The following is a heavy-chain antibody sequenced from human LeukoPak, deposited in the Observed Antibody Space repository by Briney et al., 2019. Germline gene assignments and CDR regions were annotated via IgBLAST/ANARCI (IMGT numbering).Heavy chain of an antibody. Sequence: PSETLSLTRTVSGGSISSYYWSWIRQPPGKGLEWIGYIYYSGSTNYNPSLKSRVTISVDTSKNQFSLKLSSVTAADTAVYYCARAAASTGGWFDPWGQGTLVTVSS. V-gene: IGHV4-59*01. D-gene: IGHD2-2*01. CDR3: ARAAASTGGWFDP. J-gene: IGHJ5*02. CDR1: GGSISSYY. CDR2: IYYSGST.